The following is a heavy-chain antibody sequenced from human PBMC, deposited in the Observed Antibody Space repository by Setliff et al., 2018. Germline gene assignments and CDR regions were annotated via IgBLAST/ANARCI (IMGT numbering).Heavy chain of an antibody. CDR1: GFTVSSSY. D-gene: IGHD6-13*01. V-gene: IGHV4-34*01. Sequence: PGGSLRLSCAASGFTVSSSYMTWVRQAPGKGLEWIGEINHSGSTNYNPSLKSRVTISVDTSKNQFSLKLSSVTAADTAVYYCARGGRISYRPSSSWYILDYWGQGTLVTVSS. CDR2: INHSGST. J-gene: IGHJ4*02. CDR3: ARGGRISYRPSSSWYILDY.